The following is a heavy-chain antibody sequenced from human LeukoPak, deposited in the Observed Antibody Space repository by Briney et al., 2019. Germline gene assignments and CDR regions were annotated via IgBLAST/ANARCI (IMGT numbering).Heavy chain of an antibody. J-gene: IGHJ4*02. Sequence: GGSLRLSCAASGFIFSTYAIHWVRQAPGKGLGYVSAISSNGGTTYYANSVKGRFTISRDNSKNTLYLQMGSLRAEDMAIYYCARSIGGATLDYWGQGTLVTVSS. V-gene: IGHV3-64*01. CDR3: ARSIGGATLDY. D-gene: IGHD1-26*01. CDR2: ISSNGGTT. CDR1: GFIFSTYA.